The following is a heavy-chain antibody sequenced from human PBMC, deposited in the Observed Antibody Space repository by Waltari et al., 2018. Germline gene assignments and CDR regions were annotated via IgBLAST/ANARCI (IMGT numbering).Heavy chain of an antibody. CDR3: LRDSSGSHFDY. CDR1: GYTFTTYP. V-gene: IGHV7-4-1*02. CDR2: ISTNTGNP. D-gene: IGHD3-22*01. Sequence: QVQLVQSGAEVKKPGASVKVSCKASGYTFTTYPINWVRQAPGQGLEWMGWISTNTGNPRNAQGFTGRFVFSLDTSVSTAYLQINSLRVEDTAVYYCLRDSSGSHFDYWGQGTLVTVSS. J-gene: IGHJ4*02.